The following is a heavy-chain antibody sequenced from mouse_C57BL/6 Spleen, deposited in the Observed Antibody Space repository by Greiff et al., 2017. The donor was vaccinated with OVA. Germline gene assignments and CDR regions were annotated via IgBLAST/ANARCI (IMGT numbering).Heavy chain of an antibody. D-gene: IGHD1-1*01. CDR2: IYPSDSET. Sequence: QVQLQQPGAELVRPGSSVKLSCKASGYTFTSYWMDWVKQRPGQGLEWIGNIYPSDSETHYNQKFKDKATLTVDKSSSTAYMQLSSLTSEDSAVYYCARSYGSSLWYFDVWGTGTTVTVSS. CDR3: ARSYGSSLWYFDV. CDR1: GYTFTSYW. V-gene: IGHV1-61*01. J-gene: IGHJ1*03.